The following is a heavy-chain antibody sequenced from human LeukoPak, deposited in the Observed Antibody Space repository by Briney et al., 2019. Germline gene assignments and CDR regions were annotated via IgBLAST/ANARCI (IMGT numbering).Heavy chain of an antibody. V-gene: IGHV4-34*01. D-gene: IGHD3-10*01. J-gene: IGHJ5*02. CDR1: GGSFSGYY. Sequence: SETLSLTCAVYGGSFSGYYWSWIHPPPGKGLEWIGEINHSGSTNYNPSLKSRVTISVDTSKNQFSLKLSSVTAADTAVYYCARVSSYGSGSYPPSYNWFDPWGQGTLVTVSS. CDR2: INHSGST. CDR3: ARVSSYGSGSYPPSYNWFDP.